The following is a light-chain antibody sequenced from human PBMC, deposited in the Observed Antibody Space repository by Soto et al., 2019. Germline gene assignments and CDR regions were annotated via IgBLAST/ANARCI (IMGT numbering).Light chain of an antibody. CDR2: GVS. CDR3: QHYGYPQWT. Sequence: PGERATLSCRSSQSGRDMYLAWYQQKPGQPPRLLVYGVSSRAYGVPDRFSGSGSGTDFTLTISRLEPEDFAVYYCQHYGYPQWTFGQGTKVHIK. CDR1: QSGRDMY. J-gene: IGKJ1*01. V-gene: IGKV3-20*01.